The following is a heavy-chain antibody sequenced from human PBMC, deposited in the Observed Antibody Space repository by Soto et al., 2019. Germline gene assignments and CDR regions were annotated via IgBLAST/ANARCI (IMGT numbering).Heavy chain of an antibody. CDR2: ISYDGSNK. CDR3: ARALTGKYYYYYYGMDV. Sequence: QVQLVESGGGVVQPGRSLRLSCAASGFTFSSYAMHWVRQAPGKGLEWVAVISYDGSNKYYADSVKGRFTISRDNSKNTLYLQMNSLRAEDTAVYYCARALTGKYYYYYYGMDVWGLGTTVTVSS. V-gene: IGHV3-30-3*01. CDR1: GFTFSSYA. J-gene: IGHJ6*02. D-gene: IGHD7-27*01.